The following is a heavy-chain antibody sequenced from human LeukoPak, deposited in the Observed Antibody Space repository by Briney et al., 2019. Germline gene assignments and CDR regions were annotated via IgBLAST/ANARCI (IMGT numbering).Heavy chain of an antibody. V-gene: IGHV1-18*04. D-gene: IGHD3-16*01. Sequence: GSVKVSCKASGYTFTSYGISWVRQAPGQGLEWMGWISAYNGNTNYAQKLQGRVTMTTDTSTSTAYMELRSLRSDDTAVYYCARDGTIMITFGGVEYYGMDVWGKGTTVTVSS. J-gene: IGHJ6*04. CDR3: ARDGTIMITFGGVEYYGMDV. CDR2: ISAYNGNT. CDR1: GYTFTSYG.